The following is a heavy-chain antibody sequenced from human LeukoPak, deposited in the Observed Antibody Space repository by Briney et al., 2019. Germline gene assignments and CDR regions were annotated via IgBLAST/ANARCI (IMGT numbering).Heavy chain of an antibody. D-gene: IGHD2-15*01. V-gene: IGHV1-69*04. CDR2: IIPILGIA. Sequence: GASVKVSCKASGGTFSSYAISWVRQAPGQGLEWMGRIIPILGIANYVQKFQGRVTITADKSTSTAYMELSSLRSEDTAVYYCARSCSGGSCYSNWFDPWGQGTLVTVSS. CDR1: GGTFSSYA. J-gene: IGHJ5*02. CDR3: ARSCSGGSCYSNWFDP.